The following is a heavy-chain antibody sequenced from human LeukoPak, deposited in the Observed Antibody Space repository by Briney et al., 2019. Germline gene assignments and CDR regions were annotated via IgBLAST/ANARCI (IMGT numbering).Heavy chain of an antibody. J-gene: IGHJ4*02. D-gene: IGHD4-11*01. CDR3: ARLADYGNYGPREYLDF. Sequence: GGSLRLSCAASGFTFSNYGMNWVRQAPGKGLEWVSSISSSSSFIYYADSLKGRFTISRDNAKTSLYLQMNSLRAEDTAVYYCARLADYGNYGPREYLDFWGQGTLVTVSS. V-gene: IGHV3-21*01. CDR2: ISSSSSFI. CDR1: GFTFSNYG.